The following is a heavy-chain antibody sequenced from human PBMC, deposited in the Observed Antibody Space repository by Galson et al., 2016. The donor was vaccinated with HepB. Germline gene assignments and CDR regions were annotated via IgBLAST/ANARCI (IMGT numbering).Heavy chain of an antibody. CDR1: GFTFSRYE. CDR3: ARVLFGSGSYWCLDV. Sequence: SLRLSCAASGFTFSRYEMHWVRQAPGKGLEWVSTICGSGNTTYYADSVKGRFTISRDNPKNTLYLQMNSLKVEDTAVYYCARVLFGSGSYWCLDVWGQGTTVTVSS. J-gene: IGHJ6*02. D-gene: IGHD3-10*01. CDR2: ICGSGNTT. V-gene: IGHV3-48*03.